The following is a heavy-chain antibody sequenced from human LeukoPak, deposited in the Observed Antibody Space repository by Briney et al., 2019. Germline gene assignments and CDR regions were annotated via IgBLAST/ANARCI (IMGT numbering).Heavy chain of an antibody. V-gene: IGHV4-31*03. CDR3: ARVLGYCSSTSCPIDY. D-gene: IGHD2-2*01. CDR2: IYYSGST. Sequence: SETLSLTCTVSGGSISSGGYYWSWIRQHPGKGLEWIGYIYYSGSTYYNPSLKSRVTISVDTSKNQFSLKLSSVTAADTAVYYCARVLGYCSSTSCPIDYWGQGTLVTVSS. J-gene: IGHJ4*02. CDR1: GGSISSGGYY.